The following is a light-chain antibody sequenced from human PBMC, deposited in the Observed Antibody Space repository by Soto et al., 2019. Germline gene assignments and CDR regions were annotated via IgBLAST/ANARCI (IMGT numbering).Light chain of an antibody. Sequence: EIVLTQSPGTLSLSPGEGATLFCRASQSVSSAYLAWYQQKPGQAPRLLIYGASSRATGIPDRFSGSGSGTDFTLTISRLETEDFAVYYCQQYGGSITFGQGTRLEIE. J-gene: IGKJ5*01. V-gene: IGKV3-20*01. CDR2: GAS. CDR1: QSVSSAY. CDR3: QQYGGSIT.